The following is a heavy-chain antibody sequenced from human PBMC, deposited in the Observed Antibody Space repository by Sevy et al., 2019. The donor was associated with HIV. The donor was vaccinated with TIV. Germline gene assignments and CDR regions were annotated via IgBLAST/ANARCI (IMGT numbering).Heavy chain of an antibody. CDR1: GSTLTKLS. D-gene: IGHD3-22*01. Sequence: ASVKVSCKVSGSTLTKLSIHWVRQAPGKGLEWMATFDPEDGQIIYAQKFQGRVTMTEDTSTDTGYMEVSSLRSEDTAIYYCATTKDYYESSGSPIDYWGQGTLVTVSS. CDR2: FDPEDGQI. J-gene: IGHJ4*02. V-gene: IGHV1-24*01. CDR3: ATTKDYYESSGSPIDY.